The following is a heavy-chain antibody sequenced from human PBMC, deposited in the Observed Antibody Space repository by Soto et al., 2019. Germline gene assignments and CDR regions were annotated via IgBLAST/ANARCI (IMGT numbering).Heavy chain of an antibody. CDR2: IYYSGST. Sequence: SETLSLTCTVSGGSISSSSYYWGWIRQPPGKGLEWIGSIYYSGSTYYNPSLKSRVTISVDTSKNQFSLKLSSVTAADTAVYYCARHGDLWFGELGIDYWGQGTLVTSPQ. D-gene: IGHD3-10*01. CDR1: GGSISSSSYY. CDR3: ARHGDLWFGELGIDY. V-gene: IGHV4-39*01. J-gene: IGHJ4*02.